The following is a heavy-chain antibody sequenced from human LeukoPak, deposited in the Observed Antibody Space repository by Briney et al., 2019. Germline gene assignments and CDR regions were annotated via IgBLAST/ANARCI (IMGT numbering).Heavy chain of an antibody. Sequence: SETLSLTCTVSGYSISSGYYWAWIRQPPGKGLEWIGYIYHSGSTNYNPSLKSRVTISVDTSKNQFSLKLSSVTAADTAVYYCARLETSSGSLFYFDYWGQGTLVTVSS. CDR1: GYSISSGYY. CDR3: ARLETSSGSLFYFDY. J-gene: IGHJ4*02. V-gene: IGHV4-38-2*02. D-gene: IGHD6-19*01. CDR2: IYHSGST.